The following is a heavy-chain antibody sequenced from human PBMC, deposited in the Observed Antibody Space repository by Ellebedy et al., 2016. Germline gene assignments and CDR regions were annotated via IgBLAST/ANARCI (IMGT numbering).Heavy chain of an antibody. Sequence: GGSLRLXCSASGFTFSSYAMHWVRQAPGKGLEYVSGILADGYNIYADLVQGRFIVSRDNSKSKLYLQMSSLRPEDTAVYYCVKEGITRVTDFDNWGQGTLVTVSS. CDR1: GFTFSSYA. J-gene: IGHJ4*02. CDR2: ILADGYN. V-gene: IGHV3-64D*06. CDR3: VKEGITRVTDFDN. D-gene: IGHD3-10*01.